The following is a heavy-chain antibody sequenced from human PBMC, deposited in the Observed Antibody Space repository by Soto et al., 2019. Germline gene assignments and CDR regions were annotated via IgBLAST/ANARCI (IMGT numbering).Heavy chain of an antibody. V-gene: IGHV3-21*01. CDR3: ARDDSSGYGGWFDP. Sequence: EVQLVESGGGLVKPGGSLRLSCAASGFTFSSYSMNWVRQAPGKGLEWVSSISSSSSYIYYADSVKGRFTISRDNAKNSLYLQMNSLRAEDTAVYYCARDDSSGYGGWFDPWGQGTLVTVSS. J-gene: IGHJ5*02. CDR1: GFTFSSYS. CDR2: ISSSSSYI. D-gene: IGHD3-22*01.